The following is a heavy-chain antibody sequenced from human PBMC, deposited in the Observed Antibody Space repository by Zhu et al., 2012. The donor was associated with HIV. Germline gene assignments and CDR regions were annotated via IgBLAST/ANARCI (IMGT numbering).Heavy chain of an antibody. J-gene: IGHJ3*02. CDR2: IYYSGST. Sequence: QVQLQESGPGLVKPSQTLSLTCTVSGGSISSGDYYWSWIRQPPGKGLEWIGYIYYSGSTYYNPSLKGRLTISVDTSKNQFSLKLSPVTAADTAVYYCARDYGVTPLTSFDIVGQGTMVTVSS. CDR1: GGSISSGDYY. D-gene: IGHD4-23*01. V-gene: IGHV4-30-4*08. CDR3: ARDYGVTPLTSFDI.